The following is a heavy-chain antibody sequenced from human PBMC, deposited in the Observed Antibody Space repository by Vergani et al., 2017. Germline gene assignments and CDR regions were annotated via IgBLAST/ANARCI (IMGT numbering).Heavy chain of an antibody. CDR3: AKDIGGQTRSSRGTSYYGMDV. Sequence: EVQLVESGGGLVKPGGSLRLSCAASGFTFSSYSMNWVRQAPGKGLEWVSGISWNSGSIGYADSVKGRFTISRDNAKNSLYLQMNSLRAEDTALYYCAKDIGGQTRSSRGTSYYGMDVWGQGTTVTVSS. V-gene: IGHV3-9*01. CDR1: GFTFSSYS. J-gene: IGHJ6*02. D-gene: IGHD3-16*01. CDR2: ISWNSGSI.